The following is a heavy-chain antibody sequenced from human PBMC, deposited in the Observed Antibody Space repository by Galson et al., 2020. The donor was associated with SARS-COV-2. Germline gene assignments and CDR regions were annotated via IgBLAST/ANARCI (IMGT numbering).Heavy chain of an antibody. CDR1: GFTSSSYD. J-gene: IGHJ6*02. CDR2: IRTAGAT. Sequence: GGSLRPSRPASGFTSSSYDMPWVRQATGNGLEWVSAIRTAGATSYPGSVKGRFTISRENAKNSLYLQMNSLRAGDTAVYYCASDGWTPDYCSQNYFVGVYVWCQGGTVIVP. CDR3: ASDGWTPDYCSQNYFVGVYV. V-gene: IGHV3-13*01. D-gene: IGHD4-4*01.